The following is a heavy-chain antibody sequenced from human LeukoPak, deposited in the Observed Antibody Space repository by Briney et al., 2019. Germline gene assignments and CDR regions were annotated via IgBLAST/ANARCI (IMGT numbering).Heavy chain of an antibody. J-gene: IGHJ4*02. CDR3: ASSMAYNCLDY. CDR2: IWNDGSNN. D-gene: IGHD5-24*01. V-gene: IGHV3-33*01. Sequence: PGGSLRLSCAASGFTFSSFVMHWVRQAPGKGLEWVAVIWNDGSNNYYADSVKGRFTISRDNAKNTLYLQMNSLRPEDTAVYYCASSMAYNCLDYWGQGTLVTVSS. CDR1: GFTFSSFV.